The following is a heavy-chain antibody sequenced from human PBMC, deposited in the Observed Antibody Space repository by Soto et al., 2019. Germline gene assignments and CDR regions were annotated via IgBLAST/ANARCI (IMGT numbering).Heavy chain of an antibody. CDR3: VRGGDWNSYHMDV. D-gene: IGHD1-1*01. V-gene: IGHV1-69*08. Sequence: QFQLVQSGPEVKKPGSSVKVSCKASGGTFNGYTISWVRQAPGQGLEWVGRIIPILSTTNYAQKFQGRATITADKSTSTAYMELSSLRSDDTALYFCVRGGDWNSYHMDVWGKGTTVTVSS. CDR1: GGTFNGYT. CDR2: IIPILSTT. J-gene: IGHJ6*03.